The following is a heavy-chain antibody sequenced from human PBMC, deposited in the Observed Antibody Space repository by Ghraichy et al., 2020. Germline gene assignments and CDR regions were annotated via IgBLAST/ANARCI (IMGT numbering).Heavy chain of an antibody. CDR1: GFTFSNYW. Sequence: GGSLRLSCTVFGFTFSNYWMSWVRQAPGRGLEWVANIKKDGHADFYADSVKGRFTISRDNAKSSLYLQMDSLRVEDTAIYYCARNVRDSTYALFDYWGQGTLVAVTS. D-gene: IGHD2/OR15-2a*01. J-gene: IGHJ4*02. CDR2: IKKDGHAD. CDR3: ARNVRDSTYALFDY. V-gene: IGHV3-7*01.